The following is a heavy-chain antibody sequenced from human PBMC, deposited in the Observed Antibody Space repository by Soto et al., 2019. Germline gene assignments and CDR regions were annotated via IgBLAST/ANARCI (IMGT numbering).Heavy chain of an antibody. CDR2: IYHSGST. D-gene: IGHD2-15*01. V-gene: IGHV4-30-2*01. Sequence: SETLSLTCAVSGGSISSGGYSWSWIRQPPGKGLEWIGYIYHSGSTYYNPSLKSRVTISVDRSKNQFSLKLSSVTAADTAVYYCARGYCSGGSCYSFDYWGQGTLVTVSS. CDR3: ARGYCSGGSCYSFDY. CDR1: GGSISSGGYS. J-gene: IGHJ4*02.